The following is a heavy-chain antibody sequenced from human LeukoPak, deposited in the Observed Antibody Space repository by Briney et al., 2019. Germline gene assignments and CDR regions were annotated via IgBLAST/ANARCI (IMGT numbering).Heavy chain of an antibody. CDR2: ISYSGNT. CDR1: GGSISSYY. J-gene: IGHJ6*02. Sequence: SETLSLTCTVSGGSISSYYWSWTRQPPGKRLEWIAYISYSGNTDYNPSLKSRVTNYNPSLKSRVTISVDTSKNQFSLKLSSVTAADTAVYYCARIWRRGNYYYYGMDVWGQGTTVTVSS. D-gene: IGHD3-16*01. V-gene: IGHV4-59*12. CDR3: ARIWRRGNYYYYGMDV.